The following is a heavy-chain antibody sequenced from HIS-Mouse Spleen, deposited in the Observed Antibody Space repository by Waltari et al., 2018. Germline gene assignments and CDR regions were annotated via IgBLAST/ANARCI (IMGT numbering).Heavy chain of an antibody. CDR3: AREIPYSSSWYDWYFDL. D-gene: IGHD6-13*01. CDR1: GGSISSSSYY. V-gene: IGHV4-39*07. Sequence: QLQLQESGPGLVKPSETLSLTCTVSGGSISSSSYYWGWIRQPPGKGLEWIGSIYSSGGTYSNPSRKSRVTISVDTSKNQFSLKLSSVTAADTAVYYCAREIPYSSSWYDWYFDLWGRGTLVTVSS. CDR2: IYSSGGT. J-gene: IGHJ2*01.